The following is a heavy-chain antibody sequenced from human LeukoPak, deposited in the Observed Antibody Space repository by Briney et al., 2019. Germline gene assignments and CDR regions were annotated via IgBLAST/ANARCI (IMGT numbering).Heavy chain of an antibody. J-gene: IGHJ4*02. V-gene: IGHV1-69*05. CDR2: IIPVFGTA. Sequence: SVKVSCKASGGTFSSYAISWVRQAPGQGLEWMGRIIPVFGTANYAQKFQGRVTITTDESTSTAYMELSSLRSEDTAVYYCRLEFAVAGPPDYWGQGTLVTVSS. CDR3: RLEFAVAGPPDY. CDR1: GGTFSSYA. D-gene: IGHD6-19*01.